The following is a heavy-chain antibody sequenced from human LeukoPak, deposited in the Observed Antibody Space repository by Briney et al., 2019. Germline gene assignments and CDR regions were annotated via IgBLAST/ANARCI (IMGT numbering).Heavy chain of an antibody. V-gene: IGHV3-7*01. J-gene: IGHJ6*03. Sequence: GGSLRLSCVASGFTFSSYWMSWVRQAPGKGLEWVANIKQDGSEKYYVDSVKGRFTISRDNAKNSLYLQMNSLRAEDTAVYYCARGVYYYGSGSYYYYYYMDVWGKGTTVTVSS. CDR2: IKQDGSEK. D-gene: IGHD3-10*01. CDR1: GFTFSSYW. CDR3: ARGVYYYGSGSYYYYYYMDV.